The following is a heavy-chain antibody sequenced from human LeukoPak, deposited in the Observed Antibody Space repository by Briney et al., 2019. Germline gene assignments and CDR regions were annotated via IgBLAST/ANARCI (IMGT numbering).Heavy chain of an antibody. J-gene: IGHJ3*02. CDR3: ARGIRNRCAVTVTGWAFDI. D-gene: IGHD4-17*01. CDR2: IYYSGST. V-gene: IGHV4-30-4*01. Sequence: SETLSLTCTVSGGSISSGGYYWSWIRQPPGKGLEWSGYIYYSGSTYYNPSLKSRVTISVDTSKNQFSLKLSSVTAADTAVYYCARGIRNRCAVTVTGWAFDIWGQGTMVTVSS. CDR1: GGSISSGGYY.